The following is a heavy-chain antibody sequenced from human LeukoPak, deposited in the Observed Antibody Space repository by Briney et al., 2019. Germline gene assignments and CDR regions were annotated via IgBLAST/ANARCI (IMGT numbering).Heavy chain of an antibody. CDR2: IYHSGST. Sequence: SETLSLTCAVSGGSISSGGYSWSWIRQPPGKGLEWIGYIYHSGSTCYNPSLKSRVTISVDRSKNQFSLKLSSVTAADTAVYYCARASAYCSSTSCYREIDYWGQGTLVTVSS. CDR3: ARASAYCSSTSCYREIDY. D-gene: IGHD2-2*02. CDR1: GGSISSGGYS. V-gene: IGHV4-30-2*01. J-gene: IGHJ4*02.